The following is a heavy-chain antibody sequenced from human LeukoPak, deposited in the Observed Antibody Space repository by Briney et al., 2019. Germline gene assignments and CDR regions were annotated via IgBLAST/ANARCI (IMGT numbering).Heavy chain of an antibody. CDR3: ARSYSSSQSNCFDP. D-gene: IGHD6-13*01. V-gene: IGHV3-30*14. CDR1: GFTFSSYW. CDR2: ILYDGNNK. J-gene: IGHJ5*02. Sequence: GGSLRLSCAASGFTFSSYWMTWVRQAPGKGLEWVALILYDGNNKYYADSVKGRFTISRDNSKNTLFLQMNSLRAEDTAVYYCARSYSSSQSNCFDPWGQGTLVTVSS.